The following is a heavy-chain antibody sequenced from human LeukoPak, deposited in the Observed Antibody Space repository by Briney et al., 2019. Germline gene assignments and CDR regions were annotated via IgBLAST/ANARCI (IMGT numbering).Heavy chain of an antibody. D-gene: IGHD1-26*01. J-gene: IGHJ4*02. CDR3: ARELVGASDY. V-gene: IGHV4-39*07. CDR2: IYHSGST. Sequence: SETLSLTCTVSGGSISSSSYYWGWIRQPPGKGLEWIGSIYHSGSTYYNPSLKSRVTISVDTSKNQFSLKLSSVTAADTAVYYCARELVGASDYWGQGTLVTVSS. CDR1: GGSISSSSYY.